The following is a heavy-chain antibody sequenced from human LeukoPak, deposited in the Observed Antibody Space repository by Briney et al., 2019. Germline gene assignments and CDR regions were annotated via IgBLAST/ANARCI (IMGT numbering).Heavy chain of an antibody. CDR3: VKDISQYSGSYHFDY. Sequence: PGGSLRLSCAASGFTFYYYAMHWVRHGPGMGLEWVSGINYNSRTIDYADSVKGRFTISRDNAKNSLYLQMNSLRAEDTALYYCVKDISQYSGSYHFDYWGQGTLVTVSS. V-gene: IGHV3-9*01. D-gene: IGHD1-26*01. J-gene: IGHJ4*02. CDR2: INYNSRTI. CDR1: GFTFYYYA.